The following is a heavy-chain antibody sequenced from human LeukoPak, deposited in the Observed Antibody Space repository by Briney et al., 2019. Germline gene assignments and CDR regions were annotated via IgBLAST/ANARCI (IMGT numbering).Heavy chain of an antibody. D-gene: IGHD3-9*01. CDR2: IKSKTDGGTT. V-gene: IGHV3-15*01. Sequence: GGSLRLSCAASGFTFSNAWMSWVRQAPGKGLEWVGRIKSKTDGGTTDYAAPVKGRFTISRDDSKNTLYLQMNSLKTEDTAVYYCTTAAQTGYTHYYYYYGMDVWGQGTTVTVSS. CDR1: GFTFSNAW. CDR3: TTAAQTGYTHYYYYYGMDV. J-gene: IGHJ6*02.